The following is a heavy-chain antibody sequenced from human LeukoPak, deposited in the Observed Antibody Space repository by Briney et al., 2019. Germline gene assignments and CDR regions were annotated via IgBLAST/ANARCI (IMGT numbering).Heavy chain of an antibody. CDR3: ARVTSSSSFWFDP. Sequence: GASVKVSCKASGYTFTSYDINWVRQATGQGLEWMGWMNPNSGNTGYAQKFQGRVTITRNTSISTAYMELSSLRSDDTAVYYCARVTSSSSFWFDPWGQGTLVTVSS. CDR1: GYTFTSYD. J-gene: IGHJ5*02. D-gene: IGHD6-6*01. CDR2: MNPNSGNT. V-gene: IGHV1-8*03.